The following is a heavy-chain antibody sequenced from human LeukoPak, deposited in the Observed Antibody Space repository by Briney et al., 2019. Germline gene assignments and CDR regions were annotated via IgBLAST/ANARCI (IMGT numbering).Heavy chain of an antibody. CDR3: TPVVGDMVFTTPY. V-gene: IGHV3-73*01. CDR2: IRSKPHNYAT. J-gene: IGHJ4*02. Sequence: PGGSLRLSCAASGFTFSASAMHWVRQASGKGLEWVGRIRSKPHNYATAYTASVKGRFTLSRDDSENTAFLQMNSLRTEDTAIYYCTPVVGDMVFTTPYWGQGTLVTVSS. D-gene: IGHD5/OR15-5a*01. CDR1: GFTFSASA.